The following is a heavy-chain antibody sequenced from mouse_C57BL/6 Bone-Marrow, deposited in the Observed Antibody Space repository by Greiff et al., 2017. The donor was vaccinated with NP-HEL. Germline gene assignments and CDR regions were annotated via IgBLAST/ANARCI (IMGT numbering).Heavy chain of an antibody. CDR1: GYTFTSYW. Sequence: VQLKESGTVLARPGASVKMSCKTSGYTFTSYWMHWVKQRPGQGLEWIGAIYPGNSDTSYNQKFKGKAKLTAVTSASTAYMELSSLTNEDSAVYYCTSPSIVTTRGVRYYFDYWGQGTTLTVSS. V-gene: IGHV1-5*01. CDR3: TSPSIVTTRGVRYYFDY. CDR2: IYPGNSDT. J-gene: IGHJ2*01. D-gene: IGHD2-5*01.